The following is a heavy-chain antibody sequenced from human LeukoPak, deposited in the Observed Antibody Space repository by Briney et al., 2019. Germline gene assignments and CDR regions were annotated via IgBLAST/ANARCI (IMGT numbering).Heavy chain of an antibody. CDR3: AKDHSSGIDY. CDR1: GFTFSSYG. J-gene: IGHJ4*02. Sequence: GRSLRLSCAASGFTFSSYGVHWVRQAPGKGLEWVAVISYDGSNKYYADSVKGRFTISRDNSKNTLYLQMNSLRAEDTAVYYCAKDHSSGIDYWGQGTLVTVSS. V-gene: IGHV3-30*18. CDR2: ISYDGSNK. D-gene: IGHD6-19*01.